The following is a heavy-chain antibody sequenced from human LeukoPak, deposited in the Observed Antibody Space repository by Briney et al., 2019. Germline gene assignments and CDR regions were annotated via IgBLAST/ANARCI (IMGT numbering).Heavy chain of an antibody. CDR1: GYTFTDYY. D-gene: IGHD2-2*01. J-gene: IGHJ4*02. Sequence: ASVKVSCKASGYTFTDYYMHWVRQAPGQGLEWMGWINPNSGDTIYAQKFQGRVTMTRDTSITTAYMELSRLTSDDTAMYYCAREEGFCRTTSCSAPFDYWGQGTLVSVSS. V-gene: IGHV1-2*02. CDR3: AREEGFCRTTSCSAPFDY. CDR2: INPNSGDT.